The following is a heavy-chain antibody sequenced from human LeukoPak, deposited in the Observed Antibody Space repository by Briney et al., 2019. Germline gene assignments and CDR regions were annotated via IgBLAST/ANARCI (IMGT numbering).Heavy chain of an antibody. CDR3: ARSSSVTIPGYYFDY. CDR1: DYTFTSYR. D-gene: IGHD2-21*01. J-gene: IGHJ4*02. Sequence: GASVKVSCKASDYTFTSYRISWVRQAPGQGLEWMGWISAYNGNTNYAQKFQGRVTVTTDTSTSTAYMELRSLRSDDTAVYYCARSSSVTIPGYYFDYWGQGTLVTVSS. CDR2: ISAYNGNT. V-gene: IGHV1-18*01.